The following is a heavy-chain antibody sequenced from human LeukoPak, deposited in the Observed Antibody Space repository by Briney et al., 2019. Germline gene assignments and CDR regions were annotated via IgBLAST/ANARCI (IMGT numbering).Heavy chain of an antibody. Sequence: GGSLRLSCAASGFTFDDSGMHWVRQAPGKGLEWVAFIRYDGSNKYYADSVKGRFTISRDNSKNTLYLQMNSLRAEDSAVYYCAKVKVNYYDSTSYSDYWGQGTLVTVSS. CDR1: GFTFDDSG. CDR2: IRYDGSNK. J-gene: IGHJ4*02. CDR3: AKVKVNYYDSTSYSDY. V-gene: IGHV3-30*02. D-gene: IGHD3-22*01.